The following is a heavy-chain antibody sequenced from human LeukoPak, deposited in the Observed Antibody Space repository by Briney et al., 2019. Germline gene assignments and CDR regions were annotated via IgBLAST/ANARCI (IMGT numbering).Heavy chain of an antibody. CDR2: IYHSGST. CDR1: GGSISSGGYY. CDR3: ARGFVVVVPAAITETTFDY. V-gene: IGHV4-30-2*01. J-gene: IGHJ4*02. Sequence: SETLSLTCTVSGGSISSGGYYWSWIRQPPGKGLEWIGYIYHSGSTYYNPSLKSRVTISVDRSKNQFSLKLSSVTAADTAVYYCARGFVVVVPAAITETTFDYWGQGTLVTVSS. D-gene: IGHD2-2*02.